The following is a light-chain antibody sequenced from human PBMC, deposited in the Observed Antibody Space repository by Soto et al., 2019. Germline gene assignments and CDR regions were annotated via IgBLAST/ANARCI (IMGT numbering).Light chain of an antibody. CDR2: DVS. CDR1: SSDVGGYNS. CDR3: CSFADTYTLV. J-gene: IGLJ3*02. Sequence: QSVLTQPRSVSGSPGQSVTVSCSGASSDVGGYNSVSWYRQHPGKAPKLMLYDVSKRPSGVPDRFSGSKSGNTASLTISGLQAEDEAVYYCCSFADTYTLVFGGWTQLTVL. V-gene: IGLV2-11*01.